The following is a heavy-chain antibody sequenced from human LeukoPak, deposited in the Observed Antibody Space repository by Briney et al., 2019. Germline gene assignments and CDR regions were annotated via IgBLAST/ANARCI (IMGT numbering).Heavy chain of an antibody. CDR2: ISGNGGGT. CDR1: GFSFSSYL. J-gene: IGHJ4*02. V-gene: IGHV3-23*01. D-gene: IGHD2-15*01. Sequence: PGGSLRLSCAASGFSFSSYLMRWVRQAPGKGLEWVSTISGNGGGTYYEDSVKGRFTISRDNSKNTLYLQMNSLRAEDRALYYCARRLCSGGSCSSFDYWGQGTLVTVSS. CDR3: ARRLCSGGSCSSFDY.